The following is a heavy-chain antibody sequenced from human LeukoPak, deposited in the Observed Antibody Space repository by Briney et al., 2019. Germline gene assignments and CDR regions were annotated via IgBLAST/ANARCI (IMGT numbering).Heavy chain of an antibody. Sequence: PGGSLRLSCAASGFTFSNAWMSWVRQAPGKGLEWVGRIKSKTDGGTTDYAAPVKGRFTISRDDSKNTLYLQMNSLKTEDTAVYYCTTVAYSGSYYFDYWGQGTLVTVSS. J-gene: IGHJ4*02. D-gene: IGHD5-12*01. CDR1: GFTFSNAW. V-gene: IGHV3-15*01. CDR2: IKSKTDGGTT. CDR3: TTVAYSGSYYFDY.